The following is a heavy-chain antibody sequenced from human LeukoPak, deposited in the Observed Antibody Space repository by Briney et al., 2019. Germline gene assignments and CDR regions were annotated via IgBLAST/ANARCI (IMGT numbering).Heavy chain of an antibody. V-gene: IGHV1-2*02. CDR2: INPNSGGT. CDR3: ASQTTVTTHWFDP. CDR1: GYTSTGYY. Sequence: ASVKVSCKASGYTSTGYYMHWVRQAPGQGLEWMGWINPNSGGTNYAQKFQGRVTMTRDTSISTAYMELSRLRSDDTAVYYCASQTTVTTHWFDPWGQGTLVTVSS. D-gene: IGHD4-17*01. J-gene: IGHJ5*02.